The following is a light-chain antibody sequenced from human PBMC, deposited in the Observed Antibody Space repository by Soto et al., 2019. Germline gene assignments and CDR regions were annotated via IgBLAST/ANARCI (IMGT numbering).Light chain of an antibody. CDR1: QSVSPN. Sequence: EIIITQSPAAVYVSTAQRSTDSYSASQSVSPNLAWYQQKPGQAPRLLIPRASTRATGVPARFSGSGSGTELTITISSLQSEDFAVYYCQQYHNWPPYPFGQGTQVDIK. CDR3: QQYHNWPPYP. J-gene: IGKJ2*01. V-gene: IGKV3-15*01. CDR2: RAS.